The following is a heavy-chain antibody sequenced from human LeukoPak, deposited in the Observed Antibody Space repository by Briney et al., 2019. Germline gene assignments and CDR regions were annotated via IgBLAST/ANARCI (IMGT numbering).Heavy chain of an antibody. J-gene: IGHJ6*02. Sequence: PSETLSLTCAVSGGSISSGGYSWSWIRQPPGKGLEWIGYIYHSGSTYYNPSLKSRVTISVDRSKNQFSLKLSSVTAADTAVYYCARVMSYYYGMDVWGQGTTVTVSS. CDR2: IYHSGST. V-gene: IGHV4-30-2*01. CDR3: ARVMSYYYGMDV. D-gene: IGHD3-16*01. CDR1: GGSISSGGYS.